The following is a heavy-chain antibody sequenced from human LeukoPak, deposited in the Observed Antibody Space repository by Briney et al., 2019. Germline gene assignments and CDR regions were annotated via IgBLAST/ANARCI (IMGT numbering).Heavy chain of an antibody. V-gene: IGHV3-13*01. J-gene: IGHJ4*02. D-gene: IGHD1-1*01. CDR2: IGTAGDT. Sequence: GGSLRLSCAASGFTFSDYDMHWVRQATGKGLEWFSAIGTAGDTYYTGSVKGRFTISRENAKNSLYLQMNSLRAGDTAVYYCARVAKERVGGVYYFDYWGQGTLVTVSS. CDR3: ARVAKERVGGVYYFDY. CDR1: GFTFSDYD.